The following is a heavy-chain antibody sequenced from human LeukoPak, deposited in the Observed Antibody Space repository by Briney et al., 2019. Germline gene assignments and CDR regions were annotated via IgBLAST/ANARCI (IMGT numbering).Heavy chain of an antibody. V-gene: IGHV3-21*01. D-gene: IGHD3-16*01. J-gene: IGHJ4*02. CDR2: ISSSSSYI. Sequence: GGSLRLSCAASGFTFSSYSMNWVRQAPGKGLEWVSSISSSSSYIYYADSVKGRFTISRDNSKNTLHLQMNSLRAEDTAVYYCAKDRTSNWGSFDYWGQGTLVTVSS. CDR3: AKDRTSNWGSFDY. CDR1: GFTFSSYS.